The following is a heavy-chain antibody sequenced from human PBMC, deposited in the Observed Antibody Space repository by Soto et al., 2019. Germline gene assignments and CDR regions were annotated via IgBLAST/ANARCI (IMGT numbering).Heavy chain of an antibody. V-gene: IGHV3-53*01. CDR3: ARDAYYYDSSGHYSEYFQH. J-gene: IGHJ1*01. CDR2: IYSGGGT. D-gene: IGHD3-22*01. Sequence: HPGGSLRLSCAASGFSVSSNYLSWVRQAPGKGLEWVSVIYSGGGTYYADSVKGRFTISRDDSKNTLFLQMNSLRADDTAIYYCARDAYYYDSSGHYSEYFQHWGQGT. CDR1: GFSVSSNY.